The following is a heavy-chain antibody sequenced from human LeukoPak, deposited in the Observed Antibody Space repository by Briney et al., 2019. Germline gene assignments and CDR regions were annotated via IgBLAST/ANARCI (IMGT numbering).Heavy chain of an antibody. CDR2: IYYSGST. Sequence: SETLSLTCTVSGGSISSCSYYWGWIRQPPGKGLEWIGSIYYSGSTYYNPSLKSRVTISVDTSKNQFSLKLSSVTAADTAVYYCATLQGIAAAGTRVDYWGQGTLVTVSP. V-gene: IGHV4-39*01. D-gene: IGHD6-13*01. CDR3: ATLQGIAAAGTRVDY. CDR1: GGSISSCSYY. J-gene: IGHJ4*02.